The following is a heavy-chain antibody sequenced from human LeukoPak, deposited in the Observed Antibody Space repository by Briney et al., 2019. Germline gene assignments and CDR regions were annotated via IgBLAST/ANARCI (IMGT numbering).Heavy chain of an antibody. Sequence: GGSLRLSCAASGFKFDDYGMSWVRHVPGKGLEWVSGINWNGGSRGYADSVKGRFTISRDNAKNSVYLQMNSLRSEDTAFYHCARDRCSSTSCYNTPNWFDPWGQGTLVTVSS. CDR2: INWNGGSR. CDR3: ARDRCSSTSCYNTPNWFDP. D-gene: IGHD2-2*02. V-gene: IGHV3-20*01. CDR1: GFKFDDYG. J-gene: IGHJ5*02.